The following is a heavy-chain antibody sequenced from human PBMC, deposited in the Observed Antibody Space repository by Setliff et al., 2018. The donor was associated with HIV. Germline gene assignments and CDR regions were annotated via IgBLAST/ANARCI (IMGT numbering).Heavy chain of an antibody. D-gene: IGHD4-17*01. CDR2: INPSGGST. J-gene: IGHJ4*02. CDR1: GYIFTSYY. CDR3: AREGGSTVAHSPLDY. V-gene: IGHV1-46*01. Sequence: GASVKVSCKASGYIFTSYYIHWVRQAPGQGLEWMGIINPSGGSTTYAQKFQGRVTMTRDTSTSTAYMELSSLRSEDTAVYYCAREGGSTVAHSPLDYWGQGSPVTVSS.